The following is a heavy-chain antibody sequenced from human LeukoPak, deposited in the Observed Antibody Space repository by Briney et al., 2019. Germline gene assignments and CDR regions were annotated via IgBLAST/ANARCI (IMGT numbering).Heavy chain of an antibody. J-gene: IGHJ5*02. Sequence: PGGSLRLSCAASGFTFSSSWMHWVCQAPEKGLEWVADIKCDGSEKYYVDSVKGRLTISRDNAKNSLYLQVNSLRAEDMTVYYCVRAIMTTAINWFDPWGLGTLVTVSS. CDR1: GFTFSSSW. D-gene: IGHD4-17*01. V-gene: IGHV3-52*01. CDR3: VRAIMTTAINWFDP. CDR2: IKCDGSEK.